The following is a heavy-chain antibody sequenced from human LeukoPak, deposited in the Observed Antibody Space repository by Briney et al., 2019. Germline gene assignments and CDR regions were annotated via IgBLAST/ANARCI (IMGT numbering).Heavy chain of an antibody. CDR2: ISGYNGNT. CDR1: GYTFISYG. V-gene: IGHV1-18*01. D-gene: IGHD1-26*01. J-gene: IGHJ4*02. Sequence: GASVKVSCKASGYTFISYGISWVRHAPGQGLEWMGWISGYNGNTNYAQKFQGRVTMTRDTSISTAYMELSRLRSDDTAVYYCARLIVGATGYFDYWGQGTLVTVSS. CDR3: ARLIVGATGYFDY.